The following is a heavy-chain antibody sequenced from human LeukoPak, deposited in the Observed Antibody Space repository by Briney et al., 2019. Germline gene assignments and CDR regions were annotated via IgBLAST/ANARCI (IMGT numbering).Heavy chain of an antibody. CDR3: ARGKPPQYSIDY. J-gene: IGHJ4*02. CDR2: IYYRGNT. V-gene: IGHV4-39*07. CDR1: GGSISSSTYF. D-gene: IGHD5-18*01. Sequence: SETLSLTCTVSGGSISSSTYFWGWIRQPPGKGLAWIGSIYYRGNTYYNPSLKSRVTISVDTSKNQFSLKLSSVTAADTAVYYCARGKPPQYSIDYWGQGTLVTVSS.